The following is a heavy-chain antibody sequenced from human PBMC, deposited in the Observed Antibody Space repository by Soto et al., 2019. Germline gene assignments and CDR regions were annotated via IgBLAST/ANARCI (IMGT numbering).Heavy chain of an antibody. Sequence: GGSLRLSCAASGFTFSSYSMNWVRQAPGKGLEWVSSISSSSSYIYYADSVKGRFTISRDNAKNSLYLQMNSLRAEDTAVYYCATWGILTGYSNLNFLDYWGQGTLVTVSS. V-gene: IGHV3-21*01. D-gene: IGHD3-9*01. CDR3: ATWGILTGYSNLNFLDY. CDR2: ISSSSSYI. CDR1: GFTFSSYS. J-gene: IGHJ4*02.